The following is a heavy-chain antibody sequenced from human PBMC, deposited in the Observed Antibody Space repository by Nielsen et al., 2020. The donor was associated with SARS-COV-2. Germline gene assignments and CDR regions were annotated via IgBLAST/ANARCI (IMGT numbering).Heavy chain of an antibody. J-gene: IGHJ4*02. D-gene: IGHD4-17*01. Sequence: GSLRLSCAASGFTFNSYSMNWVRQAPGKGLEWVSSISSSSSYIYYADSVKGRFTISRDNAKNSLYLQMNSLRAEDTAVYYCARDDYGDYRPADYWGQGTLVTVSS. CDR2: ISSSSSYI. CDR1: GFTFNSYS. V-gene: IGHV3-21*01. CDR3: ARDDYGDYRPADY.